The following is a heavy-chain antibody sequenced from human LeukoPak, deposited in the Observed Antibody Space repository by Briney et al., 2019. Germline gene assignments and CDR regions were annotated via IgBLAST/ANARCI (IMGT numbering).Heavy chain of an antibody. CDR2: IRFVGSNK. CDR3: AKPRDTEIVVIPAANNWFDP. CDR1: ALTVVKYG. D-gene: IGHD2-2*01. Sequence: PGRCLRLACSAAALTVVKYGMHSVRPAPGEGVGCGAFIRFVGSNKYYADSVRDRFTISRDNSKNTLYLQMNSLRNDDTAVYYCAKPRDTEIVVIPAANNWFDPWGQGTLVTVSS. V-gene: IGHV3-30*02. J-gene: IGHJ5*02.